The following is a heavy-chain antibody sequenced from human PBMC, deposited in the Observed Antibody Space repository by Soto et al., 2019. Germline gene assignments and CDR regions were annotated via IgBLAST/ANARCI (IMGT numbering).Heavy chain of an antibody. V-gene: IGHV3-23*01. CDR1: GFTFSSYA. Sequence: EVQLLQSGGGLVQPGGSLRLSCAASGFTFSSYAMRWVRQAPVKGLEWVSAISGSGDNTYYADSVKGRFTISRDNSKNTLYLQMNSLRAEDTAVYYCARRGSGSYYDYWGQGTLVTGSS. CDR2: ISGSGDNT. CDR3: ARRGSGSYYDY. D-gene: IGHD1-26*01. J-gene: IGHJ4*02.